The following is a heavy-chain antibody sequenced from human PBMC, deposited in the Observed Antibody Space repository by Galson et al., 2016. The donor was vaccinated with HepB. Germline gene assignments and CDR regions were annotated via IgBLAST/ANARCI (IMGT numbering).Heavy chain of an antibody. CDR1: VGSVSSGTYY. J-gene: IGHJ5*02. CDR2: INYGGSS. V-gene: IGHV4-61*01. Sequence: SETLSLTCIVSVGSVSSGTYYWSWIRQPPGKGLEWIGYINYGGSSNYNPSLKRRVTISVDTSKNPLSLKLSTVTAADTAVFYCARGFWGGHAPESWVQGTLVIVSS. CDR3: ARGFWGGHAPES. D-gene: IGHD3-16*01.